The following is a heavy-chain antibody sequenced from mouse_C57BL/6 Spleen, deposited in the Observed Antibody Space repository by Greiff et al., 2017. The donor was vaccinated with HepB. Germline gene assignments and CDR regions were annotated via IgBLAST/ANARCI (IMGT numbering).Heavy chain of an antibody. V-gene: IGHV1-69*01. J-gene: IGHJ1*03. D-gene: IGHD1-1*01. CDR2: IDPSDSYT. Sequence: VQLQQSGAELVMPGASVKLSCKASGYTFTSYWMHWVKQSPGQGLEWIGEIDPSDSYTNYNQKFKGKSTLTVDKSTSTAYMQLSSLTSEDSAVYYCARSSVTTVDWYFDVWGTGTTVTVSS. CDR1: GYTFTSYW. CDR3: ARSSVTTVDWYFDV.